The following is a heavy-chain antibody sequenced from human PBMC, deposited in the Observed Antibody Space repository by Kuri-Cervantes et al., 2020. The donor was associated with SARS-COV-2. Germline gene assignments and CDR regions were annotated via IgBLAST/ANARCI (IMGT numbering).Heavy chain of an antibody. Sequence: GGSLRLSCAASGFTFSSYAMSWVRQAPGKGLEWVSSIVGPSNSYIYYADSVKGRFTISRDNAKNTLYLQMNSLRAEDTAVYYCASLSNLEWLPPWGQGTLVTVSS. CDR2: IVGPSNSYI. CDR1: GFTFSSYA. V-gene: IGHV3-21*01. CDR3: ASLSNLEWLPP. J-gene: IGHJ5*02. D-gene: IGHD3-3*01.